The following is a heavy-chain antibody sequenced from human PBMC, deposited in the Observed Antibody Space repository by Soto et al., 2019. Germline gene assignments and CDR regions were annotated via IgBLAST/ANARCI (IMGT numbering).Heavy chain of an antibody. Sequence: QVQLVESGGGVVQPGRSLRLSCAASGFPFTTYGMPWVREGPGKGLEWVAVISYDGSNKFYADSVKGRFTISRDNSKNTLYLQMSSLRPDDTALYYCVGGQYYFDSRGQGTLVIVSS. CDR3: VGGQYYFDS. CDR2: ISYDGSNK. J-gene: IGHJ4*02. V-gene: IGHV3-30*03. CDR1: GFPFTTYG. D-gene: IGHD3-10*01.